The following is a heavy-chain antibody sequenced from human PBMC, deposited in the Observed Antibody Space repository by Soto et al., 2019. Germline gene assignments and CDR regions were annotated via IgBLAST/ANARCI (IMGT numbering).Heavy chain of an antibody. D-gene: IGHD6-13*01. CDR2: INSDGSNT. CDR3: ATSSSSWYAPFDY. CDR1: GFSFSSYW. Sequence: PGGSLRLSCAASGFSFSSYWMYWVRQAPGKGLVWVSRINSDGSNTNYADSVKGRFTISRDNAKNTLYLQMNSLRAEDTAVFYCATSSSSWYAPFDYWGQGT. J-gene: IGHJ4*02. V-gene: IGHV3-74*01.